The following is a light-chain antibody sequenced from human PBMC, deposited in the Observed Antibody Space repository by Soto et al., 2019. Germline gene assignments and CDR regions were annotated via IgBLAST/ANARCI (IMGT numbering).Light chain of an antibody. CDR3: CSYTTSNTRQIV. CDR2: DVS. CDR1: SSDGGGYNY. V-gene: IGLV2-14*01. Sequence: QSVLTQPASVSGSPGQSSTISCTGTSSDGGGYNYVSWYQQHPGKAPKFMIYDVSNRPSGVSNRFSGSKSGNTASLTISGLQAEDEADYYCCSYTTSNTRQIVFGTGTKVTVL. J-gene: IGLJ1*01.